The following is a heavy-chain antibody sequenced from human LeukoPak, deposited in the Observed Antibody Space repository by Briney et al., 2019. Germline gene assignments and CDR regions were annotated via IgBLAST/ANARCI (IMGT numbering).Heavy chain of an antibody. Sequence: AETLSLTCTVSGAFISSTGDFWGCIPQSPGKRLEWIGSLFNSGVTYSGPSLKSRVSTSADTSNNHFSLRLTSLTAADTAIYYCARHRVASAYSSFDYWGQGTLVTVSS. J-gene: IGHJ4*02. D-gene: IGHD2-15*01. V-gene: IGHV4-39*01. CDR2: LFNSGVT. CDR3: ARHRVASAYSSFDY. CDR1: GAFISSTGDF.